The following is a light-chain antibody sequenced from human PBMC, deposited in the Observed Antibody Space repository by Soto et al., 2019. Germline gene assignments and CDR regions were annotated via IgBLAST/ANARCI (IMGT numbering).Light chain of an antibody. V-gene: IGLV2-11*01. J-gene: IGLJ2*01. Sequence: QSALTQPRSVSGSPGQSVTISCTGTSSDVGGYNFVSWYQQYPGKAPKLLISDVNNRPSGVPDRFSGSKSGNTASLTISGLQAEDEADYYCCSYAGYLTLLFGGGTQLTVL. CDR3: CSYAGYLTLL. CDR2: DVN. CDR1: SSDVGGYNF.